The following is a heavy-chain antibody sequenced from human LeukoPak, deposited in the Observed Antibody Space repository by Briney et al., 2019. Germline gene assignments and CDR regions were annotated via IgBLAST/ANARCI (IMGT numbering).Heavy chain of an antibody. V-gene: IGHV3-74*01. D-gene: IGHD6-25*01. CDR1: GFTFSFYW. CDR2: INGDGSTT. CDR3: ARSRNGSFDY. Sequence: GGSLRLSCAASGFTFSFYWMHWVLQAPGKGLVWVSRINGDGSTTNYADSVKDRVTISRDNAKNTLYLQMSSLRAEDTAVYYCARSRNGSFDYWGQGTLVTVSS. J-gene: IGHJ4*02.